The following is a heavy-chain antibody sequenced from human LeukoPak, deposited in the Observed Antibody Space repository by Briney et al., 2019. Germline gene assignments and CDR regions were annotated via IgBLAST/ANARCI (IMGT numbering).Heavy chain of an antibody. CDR2: ISYDGSNK. Sequence: GGSLRLSCAASGLTFSSYAMHWVRQAPGKGLEWVAVISYDGSNKYYADSVKGRFTISRDNSKNTLYLQMNSLRAEDTAVYYCARDRGVPEYYYDSSGSTNWFDPWGQGTLVTVSS. D-gene: IGHD3-22*01. J-gene: IGHJ5*02. CDR3: ARDRGVPEYYYDSSGSTNWFDP. CDR1: GLTFSSYA. V-gene: IGHV3-30*04.